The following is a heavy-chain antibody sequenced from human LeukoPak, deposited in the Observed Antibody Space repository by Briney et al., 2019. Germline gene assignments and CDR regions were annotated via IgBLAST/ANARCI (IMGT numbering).Heavy chain of an antibody. J-gene: IGHJ5*02. V-gene: IGHV4-31*03. D-gene: IGHD3-10*01. Sequence: SETLPLTCTVSGDSISSGGYYWSWIRQHPGKGLEWIGFIYYSGSAYHNPSLKSRLTISVDTSTNQFSLKLSSVTAADSAVYYCARGWRKYYGSGSYSEPWFDPWGQGTLVTVSS. CDR3: ARGWRKYYGSGSYSEPWFDP. CDR1: GDSISSGGYY. CDR2: IYYSGSA.